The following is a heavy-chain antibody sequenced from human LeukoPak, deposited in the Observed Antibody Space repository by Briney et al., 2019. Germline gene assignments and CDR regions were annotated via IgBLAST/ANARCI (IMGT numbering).Heavy chain of an antibody. Sequence: VKVSCKASGYTFTGYYMHWVRQAPGQGLEWMGWINPNSGGTNYAQKFQGRVTMTRDTSISTAYMELSRLRSDDTAVYYCARELGYDFWSGPNWFDPWGQGTLVTVSS. J-gene: IGHJ5*02. CDR1: GYTFTGYY. CDR3: ARELGYDFWSGPNWFDP. V-gene: IGHV1-2*02. D-gene: IGHD3-3*01. CDR2: INPNSGGT.